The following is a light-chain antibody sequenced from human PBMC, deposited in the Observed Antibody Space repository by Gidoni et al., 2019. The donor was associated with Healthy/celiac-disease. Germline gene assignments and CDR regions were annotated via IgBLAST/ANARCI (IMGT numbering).Light chain of an antibody. CDR1: PSLLHRNGYNY. Sequence: EIATPQSPFSQPVTPVEPSSMSSRTSPSLLHRNGYNYLDWYLQKPGQSPRLLIYLASNRASGVPDRFSGNGSGTDFTLNISRVEAEDVGVYYCMQALQAPLTFGGGTKVEIK. CDR3: MQALQAPLT. V-gene: IGKV2-28*01. J-gene: IGKJ4*01. CDR2: LAS.